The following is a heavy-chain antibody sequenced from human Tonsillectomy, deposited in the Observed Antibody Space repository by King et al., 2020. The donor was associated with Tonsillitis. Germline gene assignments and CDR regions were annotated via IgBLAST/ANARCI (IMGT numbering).Heavy chain of an antibody. J-gene: IGHJ4*02. V-gene: IGHV3-11*06. CDR2: ISSGSPYT. CDR3: VRAYGSGSYYLDY. CDR1: GLTFSDYY. D-gene: IGHD3-10*01. Sequence: QLVQSGGDLVKPGGSLRLSCAASGLTFSDYYMTWIRQAPGKGLDWIAYISSGSPYTDYADSVRGRFTISRDNAKNSLYRQMDSLRGEDTAVYYCVRAYGSGSYYLDYWGQGTLVTVSS.